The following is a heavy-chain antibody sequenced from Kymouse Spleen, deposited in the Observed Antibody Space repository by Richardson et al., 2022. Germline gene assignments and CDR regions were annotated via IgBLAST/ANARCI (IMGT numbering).Heavy chain of an antibody. J-gene: IGHJ6*02. V-gene: IGHV1-18*01. D-gene: IGHD6-13*01. CDR2: ISAYNGNT. CDR1: GYTFTSYG. CDR3: ARDDSSSWYVGYYYYYGMDV. Sequence: QVQLVQSGAEVKKPGASVKVSCKASGYTFTSYGISWVRQAPGQGLEWMGWISAYNGNTNYAQKLQGRVTMTTDTSTSTAYMELRSLRSDDTAVYYCARDDSSSWYVGYYYYYGMDVWGQGTTVTVSS.